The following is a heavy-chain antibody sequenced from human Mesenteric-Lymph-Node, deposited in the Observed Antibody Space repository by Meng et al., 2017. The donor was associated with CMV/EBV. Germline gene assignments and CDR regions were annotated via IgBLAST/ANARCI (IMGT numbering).Heavy chain of an antibody. V-gene: IGHV5-51*01. CDR1: GYSFTSYW. CDR2: IYPGDSDT. CDR3: VRFWGYTQYGMDV. J-gene: IGHJ6*02. Sequence: KGSGYSFTSYWIGWVRQMPGKGLEWMGIIYPGDSDTRYSPSFQGQVTISADKSISTAYLQWSSLKASDTAMYYCVRFWGYTQYGMDVWGQGTTVTVSS. D-gene: IGHD1-1*01.